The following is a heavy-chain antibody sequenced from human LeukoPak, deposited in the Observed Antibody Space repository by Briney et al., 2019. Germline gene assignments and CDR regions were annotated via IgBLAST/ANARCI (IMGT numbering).Heavy chain of an antibody. D-gene: IGHD7-27*01. V-gene: IGHV1-2*06. J-gene: IGHJ4*02. CDR2: INSNSGGT. CDR3: ARDLSSTSNWELDY. CDR1: GYTFIDYF. Sequence: ASVKVSCKASGYTFIDYFIHGVRQAPGQGLEWMGRINSNSGGTEYAQKFQGRVTMTRDTSISTAYMELSRLTSDDTAVYYCARDLSSTSNWELDYWGQGTLVTVSS.